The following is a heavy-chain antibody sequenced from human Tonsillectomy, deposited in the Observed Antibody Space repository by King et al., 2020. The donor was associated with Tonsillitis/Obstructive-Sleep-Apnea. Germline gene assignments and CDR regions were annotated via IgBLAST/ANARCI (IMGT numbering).Heavy chain of an antibody. J-gene: IGHJ4*02. V-gene: IGHV4-39*01. CDR1: DGSISSSSYY. D-gene: IGHD3-3*01. CDR2: IYYSGST. CDR3: ARQDFWSGYSFDY. Sequence: QLQESGPGLVKPSETLSLTCTVSDGSISSSSYYWGWIRQPPGKGLEWIGTIYYSGSTYYNPSLKSRLTISVDTSKNQFPLSLSSVTAADTAVYYCARQDFWSGYSFDYWGQGALVTVSS.